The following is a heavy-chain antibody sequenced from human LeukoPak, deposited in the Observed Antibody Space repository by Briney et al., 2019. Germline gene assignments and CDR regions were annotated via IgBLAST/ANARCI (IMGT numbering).Heavy chain of an antibody. CDR3: ARDLNWETY. CDR1: GFTFSNYW. CDR2: INTDGSST. Sequence: GGSLRLSCAASGFTFSNYWMHWVRQAPGKGLVWVSHINTDGSSTNYADSVKGRFTISRDNSKNTLYLQMNSLRAEDTAVYYCARDLNWETYWGQGTLVTVSS. D-gene: IGHD7-27*01. V-gene: IGHV3-74*01. J-gene: IGHJ4*02.